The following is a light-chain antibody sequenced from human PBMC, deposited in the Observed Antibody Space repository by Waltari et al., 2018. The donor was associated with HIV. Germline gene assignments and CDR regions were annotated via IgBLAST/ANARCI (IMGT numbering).Light chain of an antibody. Sequence: DIVMIQSPDSLAVSLGERATINCKSSQSVLYSSNNKNYLAWYQQKPGQPPKRRIYGASTRESGVPDRFSGSESGTDFTLTISSLQAEDVAVYYCQKYYSTPPTLGQGTKLEIK. CDR1: QSVLYSSNNKNY. V-gene: IGKV4-1*01. CDR2: GAS. J-gene: IGKJ2*01. CDR3: QKYYSTPPT.